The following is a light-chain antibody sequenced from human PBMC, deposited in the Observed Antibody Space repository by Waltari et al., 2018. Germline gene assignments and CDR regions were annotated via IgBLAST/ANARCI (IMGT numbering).Light chain of an antibody. CDR1: QTVRST. CDR2: GAS. J-gene: IGKJ2*01. Sequence: EIVMTQSPATLSVSPGERATLSCRASQTVRSTLAWYQQKPGQAPRLLIYGASTRATGIPARFSGSGSGTDFTLTISSLQSEDFAVYYCQQCNNWPYTFGQGTRLEIK. CDR3: QQCNNWPYT. V-gene: IGKV3-15*01.